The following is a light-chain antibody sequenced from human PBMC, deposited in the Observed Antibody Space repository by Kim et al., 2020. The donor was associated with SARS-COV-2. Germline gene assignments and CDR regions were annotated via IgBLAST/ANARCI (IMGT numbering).Light chain of an antibody. V-gene: IGKV1-5*03. Sequence: DIPMTQSPSTLSASVGDRVTITCRASQSIGRWLAWYQQKPGQAPKVLMYEASTLESGVPSRFSGSGFGTDFTLTISNLQPDDFATYNCQQYHSYSTLGQGTKVDIK. CDR2: EAS. J-gene: IGKJ1*01. CDR1: QSIGRW. CDR3: QQYHSYST.